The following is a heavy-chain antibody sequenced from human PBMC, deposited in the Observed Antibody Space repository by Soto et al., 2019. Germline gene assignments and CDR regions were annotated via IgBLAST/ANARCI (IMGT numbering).Heavy chain of an antibody. CDR1: GDFLTTYY. Sequence: SETLSLTCGVSGDFLTTYYWNWIRQSPGKGLEWIGYIFYGWHTNYNPSRRGRATISVDTSKNQFSLKLSSVTAADTAIYYCSRSPEYSSGWNGGFDYWGRGTRVTVSS. V-gene: IGHV4-59*01. CDR3: SRSPEYSSGWNGGFDY. J-gene: IGHJ4*02. CDR2: IFYGWHT. D-gene: IGHD6-19*01.